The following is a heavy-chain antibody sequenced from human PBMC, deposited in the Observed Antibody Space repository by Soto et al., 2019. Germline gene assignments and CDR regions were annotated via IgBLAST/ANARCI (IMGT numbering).Heavy chain of an antibody. Sequence: PSETLSLTCAVSGGSISSGGYSWSWIRQPPGKGLEWIGYIYHSGSTHYNPSLKIRVTISVDRSNNQFSLKLSSVTAAATAVYYCAAGQLYGSGSYYHALGYWGQGTLVTVSS. CDR3: AAGQLYGSGSYYHALGY. V-gene: IGHV4-30-2*01. D-gene: IGHD3-10*01. CDR2: IYHSGST. CDR1: GGSISSGGYS. J-gene: IGHJ4*02.